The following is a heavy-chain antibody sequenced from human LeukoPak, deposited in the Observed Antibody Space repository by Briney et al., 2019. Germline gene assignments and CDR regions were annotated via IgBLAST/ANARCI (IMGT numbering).Heavy chain of an antibody. Sequence: GGSLRLSCAASGFTFSSYAMSWVRQAPGKGLEWVSAISGSGGSTYYADSVKGRFTISRDNSKNTLYLQMNSLRAEDTAVYYCAKDIRGPPPRERAFDIWGQGTMVTVSS. J-gene: IGHJ3*02. CDR1: GFTFSSYA. D-gene: IGHD1-26*01. V-gene: IGHV3-23*01. CDR3: AKDIRGPPPRERAFDI. CDR2: ISGSGGST.